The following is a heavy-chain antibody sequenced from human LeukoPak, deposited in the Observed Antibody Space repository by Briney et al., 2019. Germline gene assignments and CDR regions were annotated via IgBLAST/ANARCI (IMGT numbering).Heavy chain of an antibody. CDR2: IIPILGIA. CDR1: GGTFSSYA. CDR3: APDDSSGYYFDY. V-gene: IGHV1-69*04. J-gene: IGHJ4*02. Sequence: ASVKVSCKASGGTFSSYAISWVRQAPGQGLEWMGRIIPILGIANYAQKFQGRVTITADKSTSTAYMELSSLRSEDTAAYYCAPDDSSGYYFDYWGQGTLVTVSS. D-gene: IGHD3-22*01.